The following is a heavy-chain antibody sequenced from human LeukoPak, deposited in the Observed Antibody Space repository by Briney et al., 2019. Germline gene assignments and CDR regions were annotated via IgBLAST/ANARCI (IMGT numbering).Heavy chain of an antibody. CDR1: GYTFTGYY. J-gene: IGHJ4*02. V-gene: IGHV1-2*02. CDR3: ARPAPAASGFVDY. Sequence: ASVKVSCKASGYTFTGYYMHWVRQAPGQGLEWMGWINPNSGGTNYAQKFQGRVTMTRDTSISTAYMELSRLRSDDTAVYYCARPAPAASGFVDYWGQGILVTVSS. CDR2: INPNSGGT. D-gene: IGHD2-2*01.